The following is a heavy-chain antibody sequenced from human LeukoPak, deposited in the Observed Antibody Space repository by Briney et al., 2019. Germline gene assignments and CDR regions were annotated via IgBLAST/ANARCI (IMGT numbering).Heavy chain of an antibody. CDR2: ISISSSTI. V-gene: IGHV3-48*01. CDR3: ARGNIGYCSSTSWYEGDY. D-gene: IGHD2-2*01. J-gene: IGHJ4*02. CDR1: GFTFSSYS. Sequence: GGSLRLSCAPSGFTFSSYSMNWVRRAPGKGLEWVSYISISSSTIYYADSVKGRFTISRDNAKNSLYLQMNSLRAEDTAVYYCARGNIGYCSSTSWYEGDYWGQGTLVTVSS.